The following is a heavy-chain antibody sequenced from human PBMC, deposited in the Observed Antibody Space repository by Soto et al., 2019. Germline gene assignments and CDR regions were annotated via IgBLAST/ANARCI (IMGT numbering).Heavy chain of an antibody. J-gene: IGHJ4*02. Sequence: APVKATSKASGFTITSYSRYWVRQAPGQRLEWMGWINAGNGNTKYSQKFQGRVTITRDTSASTAYMELTSLTSEDTAVYFCARGMYTIDYWGQGTLVTSPQ. V-gene: IGHV1-3*01. CDR3: ARGMYTIDY. D-gene: IGHD1-1*01. CDR1: GFTITSYS. CDR2: INAGNGNT.